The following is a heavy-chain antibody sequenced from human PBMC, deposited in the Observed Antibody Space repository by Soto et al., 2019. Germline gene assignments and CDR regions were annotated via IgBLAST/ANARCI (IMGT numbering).Heavy chain of an antibody. Sequence: EVQLVESGGGLVQTGGSLRLSCAASGFTFSGYWMHWVRQAPGKGLVWVSRIRSDGSTTSYADSVKGRFTISRDNARNTLYLQMNSLRVEDTAVYYCARYDWFDPWGPGTLVTVSS. D-gene: IGHD3-16*01. CDR2: IRSDGSTT. J-gene: IGHJ5*02. CDR1: GFTFSGYW. CDR3: ARYDWFDP. V-gene: IGHV3-74*01.